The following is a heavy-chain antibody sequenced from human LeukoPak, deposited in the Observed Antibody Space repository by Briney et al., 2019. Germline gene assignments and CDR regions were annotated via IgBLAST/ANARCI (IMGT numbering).Heavy chain of an antibody. V-gene: IGHV4-59*01. Sequence: SETLSLTCTVSGGSISSYYWSWIRQPPGKGLEWIGYIYYSGSINYNPSLKSRVTIPVDTSKNQFSLKLSSVTAADTAVYYCARAHDYRYYYMDVWGKGTTVTVSS. J-gene: IGHJ6*03. CDR2: IYYSGSI. CDR3: ARAHDYRYYYMDV. CDR1: GGSISSYY.